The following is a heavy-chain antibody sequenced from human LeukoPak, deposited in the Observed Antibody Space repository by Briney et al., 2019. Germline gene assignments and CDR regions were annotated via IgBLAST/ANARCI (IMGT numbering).Heavy chain of an antibody. CDR3: SRGSIVGAGNWFDP. J-gene: IGHJ5*02. V-gene: IGHV7-4-1*02. Sequence: GASVKVSCKASGYTFTNYAMNWVRQAPGQGLEWMGWINTNTGNPTYAQGFTGRFVFSLDTSVSTAFLQISSLKAEDTAVYYCSRGSIVGAGNWFDPWGQGTLVTVSS. CDR2: INTNTGNP. D-gene: IGHD1-26*01. CDR1: GYTFTNYA.